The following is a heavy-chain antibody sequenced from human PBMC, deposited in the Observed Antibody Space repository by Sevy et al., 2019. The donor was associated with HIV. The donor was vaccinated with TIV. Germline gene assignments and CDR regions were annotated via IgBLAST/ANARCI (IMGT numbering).Heavy chain of an antibody. CDR1: GFTFSSYW. CDR2: INGEGGSA. Sequence: GGSLRLSCAASGFTFSSYWMHWVRQAPGKGLLWVSLINGEGGSAKHADSGKGRFIISRDKAKNTLYLQMNSLRAEDTAMYYCARAYAHYGDSIGFYYGLDVWGQGITVTVSS. J-gene: IGHJ6*02. CDR3: ARAYAHYGDSIGFYYGLDV. D-gene: IGHD4-17*01. V-gene: IGHV3-74*03.